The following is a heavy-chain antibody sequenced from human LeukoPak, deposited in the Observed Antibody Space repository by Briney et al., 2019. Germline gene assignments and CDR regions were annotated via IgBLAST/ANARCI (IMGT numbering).Heavy chain of an antibody. D-gene: IGHD3-3*01. V-gene: IGHV3-30*04. Sequence: GRSLRLSCAASGFTFRSYVMHWVRQAPGKGLEWVAVISDEGSNKHYADSVKGRFTISRDNSNNTLCLQMNSLRPEDTAVYYCARQNDFWSGYEDYWGQGTLVTVSS. CDR2: ISDEGSNK. CDR3: ARQNDFWSGYEDY. J-gene: IGHJ4*02. CDR1: GFTFRSYV.